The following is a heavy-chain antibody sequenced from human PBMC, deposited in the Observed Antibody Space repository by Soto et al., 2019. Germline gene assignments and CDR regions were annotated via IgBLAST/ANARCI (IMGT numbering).Heavy chain of an antibody. CDR1: GFTFSSYA. J-gene: IGHJ4*02. V-gene: IGHV3-23*01. CDR3: AKGAGDGYYYEGYFDY. D-gene: IGHD3-22*01. CDR2: ISGSGGST. Sequence: GGSLRLSCAASGFTFSSYAMSWVRQAPGKGLEWVSAISGSGGSTYYADSVKGRFTISRDNSKNTLYLQMNSLRAEDTAVYYCAKGAGDGYYYEGYFDYWGQGTLVTVSS.